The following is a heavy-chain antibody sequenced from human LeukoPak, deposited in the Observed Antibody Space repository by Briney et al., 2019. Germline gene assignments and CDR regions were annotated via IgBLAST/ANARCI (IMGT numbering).Heavy chain of an antibody. V-gene: IGHV4-59*01. CDR3: ARGGGYCSSTSCYSLDY. J-gene: IGHJ4*02. CDR1: GGSISSYY. CDR2: IYYSGST. D-gene: IGHD2-2*02. Sequence: PSETLSLTCTVSGGSISSYYWSWIRQPPGKGLEWIGSIYYSGSTNYNPSLKSRVTISVDTSKNQFSPKLSSVTAADTAVYYCARGGGYCSSTSCYSLDYWGQGTLVTVSS.